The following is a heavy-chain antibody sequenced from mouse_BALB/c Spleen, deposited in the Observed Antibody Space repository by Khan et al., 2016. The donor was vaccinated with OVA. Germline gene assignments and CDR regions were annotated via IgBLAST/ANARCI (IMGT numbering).Heavy chain of an antibody. CDR2: VDPFNGAT. Sequence: MQLEESGPEVMKPGASVKLSCKASGYSFTTYYIHWVKQSHGKSLEWIGYVDPFNGATTYNQKFKGKATLTVDRSSSTGYMHLSSLTSEDSAVYYCTRHGYVAWFAYWGQGTLVTVSA. V-gene: IGHV1S135*01. J-gene: IGHJ3*01. D-gene: IGHD2-2*01. CDR3: TRHGYVAWFAY. CDR1: GYSFTTYY.